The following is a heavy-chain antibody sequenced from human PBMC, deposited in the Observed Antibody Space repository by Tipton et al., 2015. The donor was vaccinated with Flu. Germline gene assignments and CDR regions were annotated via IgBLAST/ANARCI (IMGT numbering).Heavy chain of an antibody. Sequence: AGLVKPSETLSLTCAVYGGSFSGYYWSWIRQPPGKGLEWIGEIDDSGSTNYNPSLKSRVTISVDTSKNQFSLKLSSVTAADTAVYYCARGRVRGGLWGQGTLVTVSS. V-gene: IGHV4-34*01. J-gene: IGHJ4*02. CDR3: ARGRVRGGL. D-gene: IGHD3-16*01. CDR2: IDDSGST. CDR1: GGSFSGYY.